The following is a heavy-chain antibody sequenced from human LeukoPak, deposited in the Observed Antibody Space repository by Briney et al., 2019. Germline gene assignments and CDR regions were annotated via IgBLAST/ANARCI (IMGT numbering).Heavy chain of an antibody. CDR2: ISYDGSNK. J-gene: IGHJ3*02. Sequence: GGSLRLSCAASGFTFSSYAMHWVRQAPGKGLEWVAVISYDGSNKYYADSVKGRLTISRDNSKNTLYLQMNSLRAEDTAVYYCARDGEVDTAMVQGTAFDIWGQGTMVTVSS. V-gene: IGHV3-30-3*01. D-gene: IGHD5-18*01. CDR3: ARDGEVDTAMVQGTAFDI. CDR1: GFTFSSYA.